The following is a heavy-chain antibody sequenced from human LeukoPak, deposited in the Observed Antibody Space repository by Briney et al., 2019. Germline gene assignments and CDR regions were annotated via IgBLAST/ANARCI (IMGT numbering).Heavy chain of an antibody. CDR3: ARDPLGYCSSTSCSDY. CDR2: ITWDGGST. J-gene: IGHJ4*02. Sequence: GGSLRLSCAASGFTLEDYAMHWVRQVPGKGLEWVSLITWDGGSTYYADSVKGRFTISRDNFKNSLYLQMNSLRAEDTAVYYCARDPLGYCSSTSCSDYWGQGTLVTVSS. D-gene: IGHD2-2*01. V-gene: IGHV3-43D*04. CDR1: GFTLEDYA.